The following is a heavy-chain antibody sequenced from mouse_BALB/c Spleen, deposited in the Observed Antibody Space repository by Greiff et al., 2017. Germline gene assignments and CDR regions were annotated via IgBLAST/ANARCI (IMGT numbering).Heavy chain of an antibody. V-gene: IGHV5-17*02. CDR3: ARCGHAMDY. D-gene: IGHD1-1*02. Sequence: EVMLVESGGGLVQPGGSRKLSCAASGFTFSSFGMHWVRQGPEKGLEWVAYISSGSSTTYYEDTVKGRFTISRDNPKNTLFLQMTRLRSEDTAMYYGARCGHAMDYWGQGTSVTVSS. CDR1: GFTFSSFG. J-gene: IGHJ4*01. CDR2: ISSGSSTT.